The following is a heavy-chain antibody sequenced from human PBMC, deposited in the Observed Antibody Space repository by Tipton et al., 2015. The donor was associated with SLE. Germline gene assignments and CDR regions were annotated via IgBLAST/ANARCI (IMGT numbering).Heavy chain of an antibody. CDR3: ARDRDYDSSGYFHCFDY. CDR2: IYYSGST. CDR1: GGSISSSSYY. V-gene: IGHV4-39*07. J-gene: IGHJ4*02. Sequence: TLSLTCTVSGGSISSSSYYWGWIRQPPGKGLEWIGSIYYSGSTYYNPSLKSRVTISVDTSKNQFSLKLSSVTAADTAVYYCARDRDYDSSGYFHCFDYWGQGTLVTVSS. D-gene: IGHD3-22*01.